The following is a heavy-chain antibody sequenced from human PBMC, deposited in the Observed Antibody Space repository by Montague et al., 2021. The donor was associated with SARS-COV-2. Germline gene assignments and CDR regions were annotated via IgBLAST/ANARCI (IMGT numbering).Heavy chain of an antibody. CDR2: IYYSGST. J-gene: IGHJ4*02. V-gene: IGHV4-59*08. Sequence: SETLSLTCTVSGDSISNYYWSWIRQPPGKGLEWIGYIYYSGSTNYNPSLKSRVTISVDTSKNQFSLKLDSMTAADTALYYCTSGGSKFGSEFDYWGQGTLVTVSS. CDR1: GDSISNYY. CDR3: TSGGSKFGSEFDY. D-gene: IGHD3-10*01.